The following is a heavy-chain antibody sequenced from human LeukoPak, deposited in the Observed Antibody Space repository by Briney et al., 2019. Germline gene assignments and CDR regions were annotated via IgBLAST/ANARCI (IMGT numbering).Heavy chain of an antibody. D-gene: IGHD3-10*01. CDR1: GGSISTSSYY. CDR2: IYYSGST. CDR3: ARGGSGSYYLGYFDY. V-gene: IGHV4-61*05. Sequence: SETLSLTCTVSGGSISTSSYYWGWIRQPPGQGLEWIGYIYYSGSTNYNPSLKSRVTISVDTSKNQFSLKVSSVTAADTAVYYCARGGSGSYYLGYFDYWGQGTLVTVSS. J-gene: IGHJ4*02.